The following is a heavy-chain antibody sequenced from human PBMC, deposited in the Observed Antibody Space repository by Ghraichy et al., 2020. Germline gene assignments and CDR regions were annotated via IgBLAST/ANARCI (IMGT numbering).Heavy chain of an antibody. Sequence: SCAASGFTFSSYSMNWVRQAPGKGLEWVSSISSSSSYIYYADSVKGRFTISRDNAKNSLYLQMNSLRAEDTAVYYCVTQLKYYYDKGKYDAFDIWGQGTMVTVSS. CDR2: ISSSSSYI. CDR3: VTQLKYYYDKGKYDAFDI. V-gene: IGHV3-21*01. CDR1: GFTFSSYS. D-gene: IGHD3-22*01. J-gene: IGHJ3*02.